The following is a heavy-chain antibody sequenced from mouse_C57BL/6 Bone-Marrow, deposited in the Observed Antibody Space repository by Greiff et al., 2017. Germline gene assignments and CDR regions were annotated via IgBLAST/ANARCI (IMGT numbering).Heavy chain of an antibody. CDR1: GYTFTSYW. CDR2: IDPSDGYT. J-gene: IGHJ2*01. Sequence: QVQLQQPGAELVMPGASVKLSCKASGYTFTSYWMHWVKQRPGQGLEWIGEIDPSDGYTNYNPKFKGKSTLTVDKSSSTAYLQLSSLTSEDSAVXYGAREKAFITTVVAHFDYWGQGTTLTVSS. D-gene: IGHD1-1*01. V-gene: IGHV1-69*01. CDR3: AREKAFITTVVAHFDY.